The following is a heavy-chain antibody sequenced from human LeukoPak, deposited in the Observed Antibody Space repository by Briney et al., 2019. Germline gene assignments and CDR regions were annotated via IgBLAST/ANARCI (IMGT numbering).Heavy chain of an antibody. D-gene: IGHD5-24*01. CDR1: GFTFANYV. CDR2: ITGDGETP. V-gene: IGHV3-23*01. CDR3: ARDQVRLENGGWFDP. J-gene: IGHJ5*02. Sequence: GGFLRLSCAASGFTFANYVMTWVRQAPGKGLEWVSAITGDGETPYYADSVKGRFTISRDSSKNTLYLQMNSLTTDDTAVYYCARDQVRLENGGWFDPWGQGTLVTVSS.